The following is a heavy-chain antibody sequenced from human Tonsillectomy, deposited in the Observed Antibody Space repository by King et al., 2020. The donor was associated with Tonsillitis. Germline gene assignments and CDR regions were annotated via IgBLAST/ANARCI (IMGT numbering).Heavy chain of an antibody. Sequence: QLVQSGGGVVQPGRSLRLSCAASGFTFSNYGMHWVRQAPGKGLEWVAVIWYDGSNKFYADSVKGRFTISRDNSKNTLYLQMNSLRAEDTSVYYCARALGSSGYRLDYWGQGILVTVSS. CDR1: GFTFSNYG. D-gene: IGHD3-22*01. V-gene: IGHV3-33*08. J-gene: IGHJ4*02. CDR2: IWYDGSNK. CDR3: ARALGSSGYRLDY.